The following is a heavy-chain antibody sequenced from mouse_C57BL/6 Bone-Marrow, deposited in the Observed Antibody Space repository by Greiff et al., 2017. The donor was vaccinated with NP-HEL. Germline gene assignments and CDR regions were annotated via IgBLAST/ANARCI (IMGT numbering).Heavy chain of an antibody. CDR3: ARSRSHYCGSRAY. J-gene: IGHJ3*01. D-gene: IGHD1-1*01. Sequence: QVQLQQPGAELVKPGASVKMSCKASGYTFTSYWITWVKQRPGQGLEWIGDIYPGSGSTNYNEKFKSKATLTVDTSSSTAYMQLSSLTSEDSAVYYCARSRSHYCGSRAYWGQGTLVTVSA. CDR2: IYPGSGST. V-gene: IGHV1-55*01. CDR1: GYTFTSYW.